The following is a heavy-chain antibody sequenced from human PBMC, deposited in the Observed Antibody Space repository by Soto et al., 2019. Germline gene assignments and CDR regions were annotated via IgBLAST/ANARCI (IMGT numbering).Heavy chain of an antibody. CDR2: IYSGGGT. D-gene: IGHD5-12*01. J-gene: IGHJ4*02. V-gene: IGHV3-66*01. CDR1: GFDVNSNY. Sequence: VQLVESGGALVQPGGSLRISCAVSGFDVNSNYMNWVRQAPGKGLEWVSVIYSGGGTYYADSVKGRFTISRDISKNTLNLQMTSLRSEGTAVYFCASYRDYDYESPFDYWGQGTLVTVSS. CDR3: ASYRDYDYESPFDY.